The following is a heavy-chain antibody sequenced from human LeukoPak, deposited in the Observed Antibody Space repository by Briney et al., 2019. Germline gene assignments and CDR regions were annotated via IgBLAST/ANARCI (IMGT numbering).Heavy chain of an antibody. J-gene: IGHJ4*02. D-gene: IGHD3-10*01. CDR1: GGSISSSSYY. Sequence: SETLSLTCIVSGGSISSSSYYWGWIRQPPGKGLEWIGSIYYSGSTYYNPSLKSRVTISVDTSKNQFSLKLSSVTAADTAVYYCAVGDYYGSGSFDYWGQGTLVTVSS. CDR2: IYYSGST. CDR3: AVGDYYGSGSFDY. V-gene: IGHV4-39*01.